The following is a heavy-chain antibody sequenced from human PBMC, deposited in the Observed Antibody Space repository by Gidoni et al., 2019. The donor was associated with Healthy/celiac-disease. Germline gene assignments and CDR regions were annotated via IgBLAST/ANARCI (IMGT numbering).Heavy chain of an antibody. CDR2: ISYDGSNK. J-gene: IGHJ3*02. V-gene: IGHV3-30*18. CDR1: GFTFSSYG. Sequence: QVQLVESGGGVVQPGRSLRLSCAASGFTFSSYGMHWVRQAPGKGLGWVAVISYDGSNKYYADSVKGLFTISRDNSKNTLYLQMNSLRAEDTAVYYCAKVGGATAENAFDIWGQGTMVTVSS. CDR3: AKVGGATAENAFDI. D-gene: IGHD1-26*01.